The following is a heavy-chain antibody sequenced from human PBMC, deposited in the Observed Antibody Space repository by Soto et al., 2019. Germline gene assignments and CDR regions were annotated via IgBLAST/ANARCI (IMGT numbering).Heavy chain of an antibody. J-gene: IGHJ5*02. CDR1: GGSISSGDYY. CDR3: ARETITMVRGVIENWFDP. Sequence: QVQLQESGPGLVKPSQTLSLTCTVSGGSISSGDYYWSWIRQPPGKGLEWIGYIYYSGSTYYNPSLKSRVTISVDTSKNQFSLKLSSVTAADTAVYYCARETITMVRGVIENWFDPWGQGTLDTVSS. D-gene: IGHD3-10*01. V-gene: IGHV4-30-4*01. CDR2: IYYSGST.